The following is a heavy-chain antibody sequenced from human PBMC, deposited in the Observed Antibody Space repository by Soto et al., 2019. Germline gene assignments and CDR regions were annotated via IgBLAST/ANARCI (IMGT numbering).Heavy chain of an antibody. J-gene: IGHJ4*02. D-gene: IGHD3-10*01. V-gene: IGHV3-49*03. Sequence: EVQLVESGGGLVQPGRSLRLSCTTSGFNFGDYAMIWLRQAPGKGLEWLAFIRSKASGGTAEYAASVKDRFTILRDDSEGIAYQQMNSLKTEDSAVYYCTRDKFGERAFDYWGQGALVTVSS. CDR1: GFNFGDYA. CDR3: TRDKFGERAFDY. CDR2: IRSKASGGTA.